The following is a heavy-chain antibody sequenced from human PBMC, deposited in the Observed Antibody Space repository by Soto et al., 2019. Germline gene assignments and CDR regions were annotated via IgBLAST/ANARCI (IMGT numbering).Heavy chain of an antibody. CDR3: ARDWNGDKYFDF. CDR2: IYSDDNT. Sequence: EMQLVESGGRLVQPGGSLRLSCAASGITATNGHMNWVRQAPGKGLEWVSVIYSDDNTNYADAVKGRLTISRDTSKNTVYLQMNSLRAEDTAVYYCARDWNGDKYFDFWDQGSLVTVSS. J-gene: IGHJ4*02. CDR1: GITATNGH. V-gene: IGHV3-53*01. D-gene: IGHD4-17*01.